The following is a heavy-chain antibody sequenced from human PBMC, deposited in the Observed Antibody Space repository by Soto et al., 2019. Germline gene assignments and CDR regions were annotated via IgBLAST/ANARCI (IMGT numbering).Heavy chain of an antibody. Sequence: ASVKVSCKASGYTFTGYYMHWVRQAPGQGLEWMGWINPNSGSTNYAQKFQGRVTMTRDTSISTAYMELSRLRSDDTAVYYCARDRLRTIFGVDTPYGMDVWGQGTTVTVSS. CDR3: ARDRLRTIFGVDTPYGMDV. J-gene: IGHJ6*02. CDR1: GYTFTGYY. CDR2: INPNSGST. V-gene: IGHV1-2*02. D-gene: IGHD3-3*01.